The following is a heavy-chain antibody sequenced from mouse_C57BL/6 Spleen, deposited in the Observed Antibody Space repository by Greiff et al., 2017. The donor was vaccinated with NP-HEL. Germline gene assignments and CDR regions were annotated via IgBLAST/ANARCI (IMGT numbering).Heavy chain of an antibody. CDR3: AREGTTVVGGFDV. Sequence: EVQRVESEGGLVQPGSSMKLSCTASGFTFSDYYMAWVRQVPEKGLEWVANINYDGSSTYYLDSLKSRFIISRDNAKNMLYLQMSSLKSEDTATYYCAREGTTVVGGFDVWGTGTTVTVSS. CDR2: INYDGSST. CDR1: GFTFSDYY. J-gene: IGHJ1*03. V-gene: IGHV5-16*01. D-gene: IGHD1-1*01.